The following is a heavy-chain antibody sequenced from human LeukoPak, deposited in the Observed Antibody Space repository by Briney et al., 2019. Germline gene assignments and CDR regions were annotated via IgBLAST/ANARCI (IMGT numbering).Heavy chain of an antibody. Sequence: SGGSLRLSCAASEFTFSSYAMSWVRQAPGKGLEWVLAISGSGGSTYYADSVKGRFTISRDNSKNTLYLQMNSLRAEDTAVYYCAKRVTSCYVHWGQGTLVTVSS. CDR3: AKRVTSCYVH. D-gene: IGHD2-2*01. J-gene: IGHJ4*02. V-gene: IGHV3-23*01. CDR2: ISGSGGST. CDR1: EFTFSSYA.